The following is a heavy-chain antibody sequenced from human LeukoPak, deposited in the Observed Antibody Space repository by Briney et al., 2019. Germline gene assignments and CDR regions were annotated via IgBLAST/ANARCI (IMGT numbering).Heavy chain of an antibody. CDR1: IYTFTGYY. J-gene: IGHJ4*02. Sequence: ASVKVSCKASIYTFTGYYMHCVRQAPGQGLEWIGWINPNSGGTNYAQKFQGRVTMTRDTSISTDYMELSRLRSDDTAVYYWTRVLQTICYDRGLCLDYWGQGTLVTVSS. CDR2: INPNSGGT. D-gene: IGHD5-12*01. V-gene: IGHV1-2*02. CDR3: TRVLQTICYDRGLCLDY.